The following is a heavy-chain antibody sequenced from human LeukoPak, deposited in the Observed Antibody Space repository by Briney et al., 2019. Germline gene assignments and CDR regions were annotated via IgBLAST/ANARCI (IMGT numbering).Heavy chain of an antibody. V-gene: IGHV3-7*03. CDR3: ARDLGVYGDYAYYYYGMDV. D-gene: IGHD4-17*01. CDR1: GFTFSSYW. CDR2: IKQDGSEK. Sequence: GGSLRLSCAASGFTFSSYWVSWVRQAPEKGLEWVANIKQDGSEKYYVDSVKGRFTISRDNAKNSLYLQMSSLRAEDTAVYYCARDLGVYGDYAYYYYGMDVWGQGTTVTVSS. J-gene: IGHJ6*02.